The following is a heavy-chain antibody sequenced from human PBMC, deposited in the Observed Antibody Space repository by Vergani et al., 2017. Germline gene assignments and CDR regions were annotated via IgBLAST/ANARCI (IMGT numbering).Heavy chain of an antibody. CDR1: GYTFTSYA. D-gene: IGHD6-13*01. Sequence: QVQLVQSGAEVKKPGSSVKVSCKASGYTFTSYAMHWVRQAPGQRLEWMGWINAGNGNTKYSQKFQGRVTITRETSASTAYMELSSLGSEDTAVYYCAGDLGVTAAGIVYYYYGMDVWGQGTTVTVSS. J-gene: IGHJ6*02. CDR3: AGDLGVTAAGIVYYYYGMDV. V-gene: IGHV1-3*01. CDR2: INAGNGNT.